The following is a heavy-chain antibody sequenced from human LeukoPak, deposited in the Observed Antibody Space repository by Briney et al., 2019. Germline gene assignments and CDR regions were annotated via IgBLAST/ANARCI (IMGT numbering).Heavy chain of an antibody. J-gene: IGHJ4*02. V-gene: IGHV3-9*01. Sequence: GRSLRLSCAASGFTFGDYAMHWVRQAPGKGLEWVSGISWNSGKIGYADSVKGRFTISRDNAKNSLYLQMNSLRAEDTALYYCAKEPAYDSSGYYVYWGQGTLVTVSS. D-gene: IGHD3-22*01. CDR1: GFTFGDYA. CDR3: AKEPAYDSSGYYVY. CDR2: ISWNSGKI.